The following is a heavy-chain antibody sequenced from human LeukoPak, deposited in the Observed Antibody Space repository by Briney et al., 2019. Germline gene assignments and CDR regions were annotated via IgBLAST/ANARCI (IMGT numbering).Heavy chain of an antibody. J-gene: IGHJ3*02. CDR1: GXTFGSYS. Sequence: PGGSLRLSCAASGXTFGSYSMNWVRQAPGKGLEWISYISGSGSVSYYEDSVKGRFTISRDNAKNSLYLQMNSLRDEDTALYYCARDGGFGFLAAFDIWGQGTMVTVSS. V-gene: IGHV3-48*02. CDR3: ARDGGFGFLAAFDI. CDR2: ISGSGSVS. D-gene: IGHD3-10*01.